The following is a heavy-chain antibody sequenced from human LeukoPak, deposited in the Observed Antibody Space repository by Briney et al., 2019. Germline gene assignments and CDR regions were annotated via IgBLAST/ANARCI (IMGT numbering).Heavy chain of an antibody. V-gene: IGHV4-59*08. Sequence: SETLSLTCTVSGGSISSYHWSWIRQPPGKGLEWIGFISSSGYTNYNPSLKSRVTISRDTSKNQVSLQLTAVSTADTAVYYCARQPTAGGTGWFDPWGQGTLVTVSS. CDR1: GGSISSYH. J-gene: IGHJ5*02. CDR2: ISSSGYT. CDR3: ARQPTAGGTGWFDP. D-gene: IGHD1-26*01.